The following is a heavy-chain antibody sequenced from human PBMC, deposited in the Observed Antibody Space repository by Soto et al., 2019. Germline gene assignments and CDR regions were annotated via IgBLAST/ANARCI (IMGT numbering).Heavy chain of an antibody. D-gene: IGHD4-17*01. V-gene: IGHV3-66*01. Sequence: EVQLVESGGGLVQPGGSLRLSCAASGFTVSSNSMNWVRQAPGKGLEWVSVIYSGGSTNHADSVKGRFTISRDSSKNTLYLQMNSLRAEDTAVYYCARVQGYGDYYFDYWGQGTLVTVSS. CDR1: GFTVSSNS. J-gene: IGHJ4*02. CDR2: IYSGGST. CDR3: ARVQGYGDYYFDY.